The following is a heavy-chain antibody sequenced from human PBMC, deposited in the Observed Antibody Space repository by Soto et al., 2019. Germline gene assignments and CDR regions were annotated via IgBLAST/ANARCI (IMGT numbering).Heavy chain of an antibody. Sequence: EVQLVESGGGLVQPGGSLRLSCAASGFTFSSYSMNWVRQAPGKGLEWVSYISSSSSTIYYADSVKGRFTISRDNAKNSLYPQMNSLRAEDTAVYYCARDQILGVATISWGQGTLVTVSS. J-gene: IGHJ5*02. D-gene: IGHD5-12*01. CDR2: ISSSSSTI. CDR3: ARDQILGVATIS. V-gene: IGHV3-48*01. CDR1: GFTFSSYS.